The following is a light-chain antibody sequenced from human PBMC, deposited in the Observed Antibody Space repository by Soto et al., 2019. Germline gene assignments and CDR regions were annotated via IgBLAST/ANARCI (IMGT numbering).Light chain of an antibody. J-gene: IGKJ5*01. Sequence: EIVLTQSPGTLSLSPGERVTLSCRASQSGTTRLSWYQHKPGQAPTLLMSGASNRASGVPVRFSGSGSGTDFTLTITRLEPEDFALYYCQQYGGSPITFGLGTRLEIK. CDR1: QSGTTR. CDR2: GAS. CDR3: QQYGGSPIT. V-gene: IGKV3-20*01.